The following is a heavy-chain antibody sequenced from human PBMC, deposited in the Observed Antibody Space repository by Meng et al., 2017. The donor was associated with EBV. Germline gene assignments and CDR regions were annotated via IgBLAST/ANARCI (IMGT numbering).Heavy chain of an antibody. J-gene: IGHJ6*02. CDR2: INTNTGNP. D-gene: IGHD3-10*01. CDR1: GYTFTSYA. CDR3: STYGSGSYTPYGMDV. Sequence: QVQVVRSGSELKKPGASVKVSCKASGYTFTSYAMNWVRQAPGQGLEWMGWINTNTGNPTYAQGFTGRFVFSLDTSVSTAYLQISSLKAEDTAVYYCSTYGSGSYTPYGMDVWGQGTTVTVSS. V-gene: IGHV7-4-1*02.